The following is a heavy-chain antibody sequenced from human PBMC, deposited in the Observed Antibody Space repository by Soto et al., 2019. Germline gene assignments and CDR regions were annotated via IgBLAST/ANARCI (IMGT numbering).Heavy chain of an antibody. CDR3: AREAMGVLWFDP. J-gene: IGHJ5*02. D-gene: IGHD5-18*01. Sequence: GGSLRLSCAASGFTFSSYWMHWVHQAPGKGLVWVSRINSDGSSTSYADSVKGRFTISRDNAKNTLYLQMNSLRAEDTAVYYCAREAMGVLWFDPWGQGTLVTVSS. V-gene: IGHV3-74*01. CDR1: GFTFSSYW. CDR2: INSDGSST.